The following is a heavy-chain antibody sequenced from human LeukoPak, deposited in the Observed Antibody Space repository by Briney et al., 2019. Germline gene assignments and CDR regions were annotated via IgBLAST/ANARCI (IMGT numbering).Heavy chain of an antibody. CDR3: ARGPYYYDSSGYYYG. J-gene: IGHJ4*02. D-gene: IGHD3-22*01. CDR2: INTDGSST. CDR1: GFTFSSYW. Sequence: PGGSLRLSCAASGFTFSSYWMHWVRQAPGKGLVWVTRINTDGSSTSYADSVKGRFTISRDNAKNTLYLQMNSPRAEDTAVYYCARGPYYYDSSGYYYGWGQGTLVTVSS. V-gene: IGHV3-74*01.